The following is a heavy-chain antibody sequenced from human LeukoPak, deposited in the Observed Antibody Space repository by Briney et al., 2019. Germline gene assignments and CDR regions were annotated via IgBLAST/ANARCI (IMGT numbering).Heavy chain of an antibody. D-gene: IGHD3-3*01. CDR1: GGSISSHY. J-gene: IGHJ6*03. V-gene: IGHV4-59*11. CDR3: ARGHTCYDFWSGYYYYYYMDV. Sequence: SETLSLTCTVSGGSISSHYWSWIRQPPGKGLEWIGYIYYSGSTNYNPSLKSRVIISVDTSKNQFSLKLSSVTAADTAVYYCARGHTCYDFWSGYYYYYYMDVWGKGTTVTVSS. CDR2: IYYSGST.